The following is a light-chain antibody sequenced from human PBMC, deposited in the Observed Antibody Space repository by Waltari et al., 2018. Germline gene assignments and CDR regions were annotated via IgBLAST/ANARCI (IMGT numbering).Light chain of an antibody. CDR2: DVM. V-gene: IGLV2-14*03. CDR3: ASYTSGNTLI. J-gene: IGLJ2*01. CDR1: STDVGSYNY. Sequence: QSALTQPASVSGSPGQSISISCTGTSTDVGSYNYVSWYQQHPGSAPKLMIYDVMERPSGVSDRFSGSKSGNTASLTISGLQAEDEADYYCASYTSGNTLIFGGGTRVTVL.